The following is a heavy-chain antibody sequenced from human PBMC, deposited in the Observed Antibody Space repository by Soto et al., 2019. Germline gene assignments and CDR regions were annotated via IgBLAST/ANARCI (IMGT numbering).Heavy chain of an antibody. D-gene: IGHD2-15*01. V-gene: IGHV3-11*01. CDR2: ISRSGSTI. CDR3: ARVRDMVVVVAATYFLH. J-gene: IGHJ1*01. Sequence: QVQLVESGGGLVKPGGSLRLSCAASGFTFSDYYMTWIRQAPGKGLQWVSYISRSGSTIYYADSVKGRFTISRDNAKNSLYLQMSSLRVEATAVYYCARVRDMVVVVAATYFLHWGQGTLVTVSS. CDR1: GFTFSDYY.